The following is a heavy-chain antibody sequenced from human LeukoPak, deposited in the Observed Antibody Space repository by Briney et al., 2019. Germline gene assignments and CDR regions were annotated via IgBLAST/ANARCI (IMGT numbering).Heavy chain of an antibody. CDR2: IYTSGST. V-gene: IGHV4-4*07. D-gene: IGHD6-19*01. J-gene: IGHJ4*02. CDR1: GGSICRYY. Sequence: PSETLSLTCTVSGGSICRYYWIWLRQPAGKGLEWIGRIYTSGSTNYNPSLKSRVTISVDKSKNQFSLKLSSVTAADTAVYYCGRGSWSVAGTEDYGGRGTLVTVSS. CDR3: GRGSWSVAGTEDY.